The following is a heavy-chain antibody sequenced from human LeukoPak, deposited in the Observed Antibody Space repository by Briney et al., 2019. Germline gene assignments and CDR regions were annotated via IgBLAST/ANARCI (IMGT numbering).Heavy chain of an antibody. Sequence: SLRLSCAASGFTFSSYGMHWVRQAPGKGLEWVALITYDGYYKYYADSVKGRFTISRDNSKNMYLQMNSLRADDTAVYFCARANSMYYYDTWGQGTLVTVSS. J-gene: IGHJ4*02. CDR2: ITYDGYYK. CDR1: GFTFSSYG. D-gene: IGHD3-22*01. CDR3: ARANSMYYYDT. V-gene: IGHV3-30*03.